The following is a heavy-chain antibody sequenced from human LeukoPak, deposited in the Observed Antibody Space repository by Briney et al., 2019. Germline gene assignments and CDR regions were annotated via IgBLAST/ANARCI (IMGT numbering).Heavy chain of an antibody. D-gene: IGHD7-27*01. CDR1: GYTFSGYN. Sequence: ASVKVSCKASGYTFSGYNMHWVRQAPGQGLEWMGRVISHSGGTNYAPRFQGRVAMTRDTSTSTAYMELSRLKSDDTAVYYCARGPPNWGYDYWGPGTLVTVSS. V-gene: IGHV1-2*06. CDR3: ARGPPNWGYDY. J-gene: IGHJ4*02. CDR2: VISHSGGT.